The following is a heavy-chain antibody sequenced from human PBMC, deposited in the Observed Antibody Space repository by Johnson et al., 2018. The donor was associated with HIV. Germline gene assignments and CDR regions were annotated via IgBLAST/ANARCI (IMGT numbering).Heavy chain of an antibody. CDR2: IKQDGTEK. CDR1: GFTFSSYW. D-gene: IGHD1-1*01. Sequence: VQLVESGGGLVQPGGSLRLSCAASGFTFSSYWMSWVRQAPGKGLEWVANIKQDGTEKYYVDSVKGRFTISRDNAKNSLYLQMNSLRAEDTAMYYCATSTASDALDIWGQGTMVTVSS. V-gene: IGHV3-7*02. CDR3: ATSTASDALDI. J-gene: IGHJ3*02.